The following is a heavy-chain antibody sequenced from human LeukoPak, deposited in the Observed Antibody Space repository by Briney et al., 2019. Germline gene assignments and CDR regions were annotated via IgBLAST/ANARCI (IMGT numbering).Heavy chain of an antibody. J-gene: IGHJ4*02. V-gene: IGHV3-72*01. Sequence: GGSLRLSCAASGFTFSDHYMEWVRQAPGKGLEWVGRTRNKANSYTTQYAASVKGRFIISRDDSKNSLYLQMNSLKTEDTAVYYCARARYCSSTSCYDGTYYFDYWGQGTLVTVSS. CDR1: GFTFSDHY. D-gene: IGHD2-2*01. CDR3: ARARYCSSTSCYDGTYYFDY. CDR2: TRNKANSYTT.